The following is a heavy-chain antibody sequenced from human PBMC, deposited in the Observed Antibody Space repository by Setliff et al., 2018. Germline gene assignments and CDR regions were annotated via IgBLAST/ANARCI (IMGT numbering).Heavy chain of an antibody. D-gene: IGHD2-8*02. J-gene: IGHJ4*02. CDR2: INHSGST. CDR1: GGSISSSSYY. Sequence: PSETLSLTCTVSGGSISSSSYYWIWIRKPPGKGLEWIGEINHSGSTNYNPSLKSRVTISVDTSKNQFSLKLSSVTAADTALYYCTVYNTGSSKDHYWGQGTPVTVSS. V-gene: IGHV4-39*07. CDR3: TVYNTGSSKDHY.